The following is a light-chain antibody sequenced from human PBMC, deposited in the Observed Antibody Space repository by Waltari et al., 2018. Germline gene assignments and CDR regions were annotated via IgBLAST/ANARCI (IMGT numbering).Light chain of an antibody. CDR1: SSDIGGYTY. Sequence: QSALTQPASVSGSPGQSTTISCAGTSSDIGGYTYVPWYQQHPGKAPKLIIFDVTRWPSGVSHRFSGSKSGNTASLTISGLQAEDEADYYCTSYTSTNTVIFGGGTKVTVL. CDR3: TSYTSTNTVI. V-gene: IGLV2-14*03. J-gene: IGLJ2*01. CDR2: DVT.